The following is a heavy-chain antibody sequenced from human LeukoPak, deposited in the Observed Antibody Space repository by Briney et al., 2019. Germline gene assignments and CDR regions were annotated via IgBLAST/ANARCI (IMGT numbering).Heavy chain of an antibody. D-gene: IGHD5-24*01. V-gene: IGHV4-59*12. J-gene: IGHJ4*02. CDR2: IYYSGST. Sequence: PSETLSLTCTVSGGSISSYYWSWIRQPPGKGLEWIGYIYYSGSTNYNPSLKSRVTISVDTSKNQFSLKLSSVTAADTAVYYCARARGRDGYSDYWGQGTLVTVSS. CDR3: ARARGRDGYSDY. CDR1: GGSISSYY.